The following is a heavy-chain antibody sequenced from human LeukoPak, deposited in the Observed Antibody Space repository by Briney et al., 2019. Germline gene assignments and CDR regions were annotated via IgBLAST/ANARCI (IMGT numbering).Heavy chain of an antibody. D-gene: IGHD4-11*01. CDR3: ARGNPPMTTVTHNWFDP. CDR2: IYYSGST. Sequence: SETLSLTCTVSGGSISSYYWSWIRQPPGKGLEWIGYIYYSGSTNYNPSLKSRVTISVDTSKNQFSLKLSSVTAADTAVYYCARGNPPMTTVTHNWFDPWGQGTLVTVSS. CDR1: GGSISSYY. V-gene: IGHV4-59*12. J-gene: IGHJ5*02.